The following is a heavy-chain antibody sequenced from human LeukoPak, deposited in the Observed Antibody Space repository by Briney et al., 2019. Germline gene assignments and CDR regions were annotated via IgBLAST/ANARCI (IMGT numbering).Heavy chain of an antibody. CDR1: GFTFSSYG. CDR3: AKGPATYSSSSRPCYMDV. D-gene: IGHD6-6*01. J-gene: IGHJ6*03. Sequence: GGSLRLSCAASGFTFSSYGMHWVRQAPGKGLEWVAVIWYDGSNKYYADSVKGRLAISRDNSKNTLYLQMNSLRAEDTAVYYCAKGPATYSSSSRPCYMDVWRKGTTVTVPS. V-gene: IGHV3-33*06. CDR2: IWYDGSNK.